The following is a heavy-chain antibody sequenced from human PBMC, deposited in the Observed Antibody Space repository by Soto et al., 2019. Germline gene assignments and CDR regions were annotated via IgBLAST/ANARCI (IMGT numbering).Heavy chain of an antibody. J-gene: IGHJ5*02. D-gene: IGHD3-16*01. CDR3: ARGPLGDPIWGSYWFDP. CDR2: IRYKGIGGTT. Sequence: EVQLVESGGDLVQPGRSLRLSCTASGFTFGDYSLSWFRQAPGKGLAWVGFIRYKGIGGTTEYAASVKGRFTISRDDSRSIAYLQMNSLKTEDTAAYYCARGPLGDPIWGSYWFDPWCQGVLVTVSS. V-gene: IGHV3-49*03. CDR1: GFTFGDYS.